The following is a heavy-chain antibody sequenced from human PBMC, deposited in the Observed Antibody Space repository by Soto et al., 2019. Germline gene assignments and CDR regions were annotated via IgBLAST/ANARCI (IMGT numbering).Heavy chain of an antibody. CDR2: IYDSVNT. CDR1: GDSLSSGGHY. D-gene: IGHD3-9*01. J-gene: IGHJ4*02. CDR3: ARVDHRGYFAILTDY. Sequence: SETLSLTCTVSGDSLSSGGHYWSWIRQHPGKGLEWIGHIYDSVNTYYGPSLRSRVTISADMSKNQFSLNLRSVTAADTAVYYCARVDHRGYFAILTDYWGQGTLVTVSS. V-gene: IGHV4-31*03.